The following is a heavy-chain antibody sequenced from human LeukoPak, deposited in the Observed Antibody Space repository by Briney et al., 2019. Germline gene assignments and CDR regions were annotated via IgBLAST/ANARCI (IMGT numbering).Heavy chain of an antibody. D-gene: IGHD1-26*01. Sequence: ASVKVSCKASGYTFTSYYLHWVGQAPGQGLEWLGIIIPSGGSTSYAQKFQGRVTMTKDTSTSTVYMELSSLRTEDTAVYYCVLLSGIVGATFFDYWGQGTLVTVSS. J-gene: IGHJ4*02. CDR2: IIPSGGST. V-gene: IGHV1-46*01. CDR1: GYTFTSYY. CDR3: VLLSGIVGATFFDY.